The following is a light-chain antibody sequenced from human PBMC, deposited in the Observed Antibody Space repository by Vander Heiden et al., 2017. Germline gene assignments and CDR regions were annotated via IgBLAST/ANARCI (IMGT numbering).Light chain of an antibody. CDR3: QQSYIIPCT. CDR2: AAS. CDR1: QSVTSY. J-gene: IGKJ3*01. V-gene: IGKV1-39*01. Sequence: DFQITPFPSSPSASVGDRVTITCRASQSVTSYLNWYQQKSGQAPKRLIYAASSLHTGVPSRFSGRGSGTDFSLTIRSLQPEDFATYYCQQSYIIPCTFGPGTKLDMK.